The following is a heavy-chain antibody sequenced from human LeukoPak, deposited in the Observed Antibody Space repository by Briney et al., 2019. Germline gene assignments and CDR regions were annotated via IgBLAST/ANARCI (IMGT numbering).Heavy chain of an antibody. D-gene: IGHD2-2*01. Sequence: KSSETLSLTCTGSGGSISSYYWSWIRQPPGKGLEWIGYIYYSGSTNYNPSLKSRVTISVDTSKNQFSLKLSSVTAADTAVYYCARDSQEYCSSTSWVPQYWFDPWGQGTLVTVSS. CDR1: GGSISSYY. CDR3: ARDSQEYCSSTSWVPQYWFDP. CDR2: IYYSGST. J-gene: IGHJ5*02. V-gene: IGHV4-59*01.